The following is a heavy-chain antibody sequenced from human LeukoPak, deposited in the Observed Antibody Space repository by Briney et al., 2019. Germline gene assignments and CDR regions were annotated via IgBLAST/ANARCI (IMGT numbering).Heavy chain of an antibody. CDR2: IIPILGIA. D-gene: IGHD6-13*01. CDR3: ARAKQYSSSWSDYYYYYMDV. V-gene: IGHV1-69*04. Sequence: GASVKVSCKASGGTFSSYAISWVRQAPGQGLEWMGRIIPILGIANYAQKFQGRVTITADKSTSTAYTELSSLRSEDTAVYYCARAKQYSSSWSDYYYYYMDVWGKGTTVTVSS. J-gene: IGHJ6*03. CDR1: GGTFSSYA.